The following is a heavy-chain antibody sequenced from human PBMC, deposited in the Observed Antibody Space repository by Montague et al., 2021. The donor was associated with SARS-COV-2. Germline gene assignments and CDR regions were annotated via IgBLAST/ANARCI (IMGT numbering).Heavy chain of an antibody. J-gene: IGHJ5*02. Sequence: SETLSLTCTVSGGSISSYYLSWIRQPPGKGLEWIGYIYFSGSTNSRPSLKRRGTISVDTSKNQFPLKLSSVTAADTAAYYCARHNPGGGVRPWGQGTLVTVSS. V-gene: IGHV4-59*08. D-gene: IGHD2-8*02. CDR2: IYFSGST. CDR1: GGSISSYY. CDR3: ARHNPGGGVRP.